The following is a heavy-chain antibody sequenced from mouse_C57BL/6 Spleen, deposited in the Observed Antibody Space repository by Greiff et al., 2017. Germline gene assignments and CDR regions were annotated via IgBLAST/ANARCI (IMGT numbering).Heavy chain of an antibody. CDR1: GFTFSDYG. CDR3: ARPRMGAMDY. CDR2: ISSGSSTI. Sequence: EVMLVESGGGLVKPGGSLKLSCAASGFTFSDYGMHWVRQAPEKGLEWVAYISSGSSTIYYADTVKGRFTISRDNAKNTLFLQMTSLRSEDTAMYYCARPRMGAMDYWGQGTSVTVSS. D-gene: IGHD2-10*02. J-gene: IGHJ4*01. V-gene: IGHV5-17*01.